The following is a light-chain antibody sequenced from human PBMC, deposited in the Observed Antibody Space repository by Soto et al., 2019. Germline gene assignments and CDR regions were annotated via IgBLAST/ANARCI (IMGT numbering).Light chain of an antibody. CDR1: QSVGSSY. V-gene: IGKV3-20*01. CDR3: HQYCRLYT. J-gene: IGKJ2*01. Sequence: EIVLTQSPGNLSLSPGERATLSCRASQSVGSSYLAWYQQKPGQAPRLLIYGASSSATGTPDRFSGSGSGTDFTRTISRLEPEDFAVYDGHQYCRLYTFGQGTKLYVK. CDR2: GAS.